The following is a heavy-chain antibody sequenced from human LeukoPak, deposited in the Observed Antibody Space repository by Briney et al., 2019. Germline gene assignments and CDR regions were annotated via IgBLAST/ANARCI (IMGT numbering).Heavy chain of an antibody. Sequence: GESLKISCKGSGYSFTSYWIGWVRQMPGRGLKWMGIIYPGDSDARYSPSFQGQVTISADKSISTAYLQWSSLKASDTAMYYCARRRDLYSGSYYPFDYWGQGTLVTVSS. V-gene: IGHV5-51*01. CDR3: ARRRDLYSGSYYPFDY. J-gene: IGHJ4*02. CDR2: IYPGDSDA. CDR1: GYSFTSYW. D-gene: IGHD1-26*01.